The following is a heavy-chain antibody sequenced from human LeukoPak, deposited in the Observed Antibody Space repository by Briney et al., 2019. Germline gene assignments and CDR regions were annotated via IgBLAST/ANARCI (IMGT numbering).Heavy chain of an antibody. J-gene: IGHJ4*02. CDR2: ISGSAGHT. Sequence: GGSLRLSCAVSGFTFSSYAMSWVRQAPGKGLDWVSAISGSAGHTYYADSVKGRFTISRDNSKNTLYFQMNSLRAEDTAVYYCAKVPRYCSGGSCYAGYFEYWGQGTLVTVPS. V-gene: IGHV3-23*01. CDR3: AKVPRYCSGGSCYAGYFEY. D-gene: IGHD2-15*01. CDR1: GFTFSSYA.